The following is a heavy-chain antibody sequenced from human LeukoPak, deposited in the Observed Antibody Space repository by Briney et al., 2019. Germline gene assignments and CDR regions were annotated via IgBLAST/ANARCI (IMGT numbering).Heavy chain of an antibody. CDR3: ARGRGGVVVVVAAIPRRYAFDI. V-gene: IGHV4-34*01. J-gene: IGHJ3*02. Sequence: SETLSLTCTVSGGSISSYYWSWIRQPPGKGLEWIGEINHSGSTNYNPSLKSRVTISVDTSKNQFSLKLSSVTAADTAVYYCARGRGGVVVVVAAIPRRYAFDIWGQGTMVTVSS. D-gene: IGHD2-15*01. CDR2: INHSGST. CDR1: GGSISSYY.